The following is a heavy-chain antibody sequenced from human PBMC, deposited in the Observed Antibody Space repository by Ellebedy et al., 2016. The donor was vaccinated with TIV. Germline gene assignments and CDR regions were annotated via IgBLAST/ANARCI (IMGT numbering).Heavy chain of an antibody. Sequence: GESLKISCAAYEFSFSSYWMNWVRQAPGKGLEWVANLNQDGSVKYYVDSVKVRFTISRDNAKNSLSLQMNSLRAEDTAVYYCASGFQWGQGTLVTVSS. CDR1: EFSFSSYW. CDR3: ASGFQ. D-gene: IGHD3-10*01. J-gene: IGHJ4*02. V-gene: IGHV3-7*01. CDR2: LNQDGSVK.